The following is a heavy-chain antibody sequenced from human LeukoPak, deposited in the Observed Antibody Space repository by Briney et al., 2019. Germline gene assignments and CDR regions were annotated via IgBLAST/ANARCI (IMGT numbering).Heavy chain of an antibody. CDR1: GYTFTSYY. J-gene: IGHJ3*02. Sequence: ASVKVSCKASGYTFTSYYMHWVRQAPGQGLEWMGIINPSGGSTSYAQKFQGRVTMTRDTSTSTVYMELSSLRSEDTAVYYCAREGFLEMATISILMFDIWGQGTMVTVSS. D-gene: IGHD5-24*01. CDR3: AREGFLEMATISILMFDI. CDR2: INPSGGST. V-gene: IGHV1-46*01.